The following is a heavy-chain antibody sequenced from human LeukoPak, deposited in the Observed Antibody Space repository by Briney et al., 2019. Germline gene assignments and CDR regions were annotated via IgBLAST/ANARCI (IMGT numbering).Heavy chain of an antibody. CDR3: ARGGGSSWTQRGYFQY. V-gene: IGHV1-69*10. D-gene: IGHD6-13*01. Sequence: SVKVSCKASGGTFSSYAISWVRQAPGQGLEWMGGIIPILGIANYAQKFQGRVSMTRDTSTSTAYMELSSLTSEDTAVYYCARGGGSSWTQRGYFQYWGQGTLVTVSS. CDR2: IIPILGIA. CDR1: GGTFSSYA. J-gene: IGHJ1*01.